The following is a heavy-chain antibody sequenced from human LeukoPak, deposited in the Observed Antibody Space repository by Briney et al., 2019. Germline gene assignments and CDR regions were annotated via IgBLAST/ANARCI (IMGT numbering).Heavy chain of an antibody. CDR3: ARPRYFGDDAFDV. Sequence: PGGSLRLSCAASGFTFSNYWMSWVRQAPGKGLEWVANIKQDGSQKYYVDSVKGRFTISRDNAKNSLYLQMNSLRAEDTAVYYCARPRYFGDDAFDVWGQGTMVTVSS. J-gene: IGHJ3*01. CDR2: IKQDGSQK. V-gene: IGHV3-7*01. CDR1: GFTFSNYW. D-gene: IGHD3-10*01.